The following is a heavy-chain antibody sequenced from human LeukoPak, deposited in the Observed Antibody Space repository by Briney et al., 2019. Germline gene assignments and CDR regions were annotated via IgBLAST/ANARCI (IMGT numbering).Heavy chain of an antibody. CDR3: ARVLVATTDDY. J-gene: IGHJ4*02. D-gene: IGHD5-12*01. CDR2: INPNSGGT. V-gene: IGHV1-2*02. Sequence: GASVKVSCKASGYTFTGYYMHWVRQAPGQGLEWMGWINPNSGGTNNAQKFQGRVTMTRDTSISTAYMELSRLRSDDTAVYYCARVLVATTDDYWGQGTLVTVSS. CDR1: GYTFTGYY.